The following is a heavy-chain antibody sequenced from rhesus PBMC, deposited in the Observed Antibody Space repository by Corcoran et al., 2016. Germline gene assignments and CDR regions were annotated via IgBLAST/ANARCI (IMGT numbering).Heavy chain of an antibody. CDR1: GFSLTTSGMG. V-gene: IGHV2-174*01. Sequence: QVTLKESGPALVKPTQTLTLTCTFSGFSLTTSGMGVGCIRQPPGKALEWLALIYWDDDKRYSTSLKSRLTNSKDTSKNQVVLTMTNMDPVDTATYYCARYNWNYGYFDYWGQGVLVTVSS. CDR3: ARYNWNYGYFDY. D-gene: IGHD1-26*01. CDR2: IYWDDDK. J-gene: IGHJ4*01.